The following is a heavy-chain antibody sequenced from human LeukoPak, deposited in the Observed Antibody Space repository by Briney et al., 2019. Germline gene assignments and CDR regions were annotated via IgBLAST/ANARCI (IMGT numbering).Heavy chain of an antibody. CDR3: AREDSSNSGSGFDY. Sequence: ASVKVSCKASGYTFTSYGISWVRQAPGQGLEWMGWINPNSGGTNYAQKFQGRVTMTRDTSISTAYMELSRLRSDDTAVYYCAREDSSNSGSGFDYWGQGTLVTVSS. D-gene: IGHD3-10*01. CDR1: GYTFTSYG. CDR2: INPNSGGT. J-gene: IGHJ4*02. V-gene: IGHV1-2*02.